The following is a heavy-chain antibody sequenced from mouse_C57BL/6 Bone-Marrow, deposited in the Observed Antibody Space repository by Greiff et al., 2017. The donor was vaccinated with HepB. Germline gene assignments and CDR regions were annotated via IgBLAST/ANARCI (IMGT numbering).Heavy chain of an antibody. V-gene: IGHV5-12*01. CDR1: GFTFSDYY. Sequence: EVKLMESGGGLVQPGGSLKLSCAASGFTFSDYYMYWVRQTPEKRLEWVAYISNGGGSTYYPDTVKGRFTISRDNAKNTLYLQMSRLKSEDTAMYYCARADGYDGFDYWGQGTTLTVSS. D-gene: IGHD2-2*01. CDR3: ARADGYDGFDY. J-gene: IGHJ2*01. CDR2: ISNGGGST.